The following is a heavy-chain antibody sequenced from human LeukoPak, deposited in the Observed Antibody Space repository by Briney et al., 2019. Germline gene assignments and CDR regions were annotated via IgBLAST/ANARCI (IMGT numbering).Heavy chain of an antibody. CDR1: GFTFSSYA. V-gene: IGHV3-48*03. Sequence: PGRSLRLSCAASGFTFSSYAMHWVRQAPGKGLEWVSHISDSGGSIYYADSVKGRFTISRDNAKNSLYLQMNSLRADDTAVYYCARECGSGCFDYWGQGILVTVSS. CDR3: ARECGSGCFDY. J-gene: IGHJ4*02. D-gene: IGHD6-19*01. CDR2: ISDSGGSI.